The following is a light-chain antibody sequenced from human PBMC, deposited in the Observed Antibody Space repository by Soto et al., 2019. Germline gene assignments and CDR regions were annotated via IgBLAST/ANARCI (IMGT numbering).Light chain of an antibody. J-gene: IGKJ2*01. CDR1: QSVDSNF. V-gene: IGKV3-20*01. CDR2: GAS. Sequence: EVVLTQSPGTLSLSPGETATLSCRASQSVDSNFLAWYQQKPGQPPRLLIYGASSRATGIPARFSGGGSGTEFSLSISRLEPEDFAVYYCQEYAGLFQTFGQGTKLEIK. CDR3: QEYAGLFQT.